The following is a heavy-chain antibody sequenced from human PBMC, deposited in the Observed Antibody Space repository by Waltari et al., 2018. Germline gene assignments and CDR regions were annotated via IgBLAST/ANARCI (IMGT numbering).Heavy chain of an antibody. CDR1: GYTFIDHY. V-gene: IGHV1-2*02. CDR2: MNPNSGGT. Sequence: QVQLVQSGTEVKKPGASVRVSCKASGYTFIDHYIHWLRQAPGQGLEWMGWMNPNSGGTNYAQKFQGRVTMTRDTSTSTAYMELTRMTSDDTAIYYCARDGGFDFWGQGSLVTVSS. CDR3: ARDGGFDF. J-gene: IGHJ4*02. D-gene: IGHD2-15*01.